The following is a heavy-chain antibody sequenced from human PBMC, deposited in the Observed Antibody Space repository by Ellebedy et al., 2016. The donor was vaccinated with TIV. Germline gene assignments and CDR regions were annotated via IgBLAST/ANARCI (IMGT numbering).Heavy chain of an antibody. V-gene: IGHV3-23*01. CDR1: GFTFSSYA. D-gene: IGHD2-15*01. J-gene: IGHJ4*02. Sequence: GGSLRLSXAASGFTFSSYAMSWVRQAPGKGLEWVSAISGSGGSTYYADSVKGRFTISRDNSKNTLYLQMNSLRAEDTAVYYCARDPGYCSGGSCGYWGQGTLVTVSS. CDR3: ARDPGYCSGGSCGY. CDR2: ISGSGGST.